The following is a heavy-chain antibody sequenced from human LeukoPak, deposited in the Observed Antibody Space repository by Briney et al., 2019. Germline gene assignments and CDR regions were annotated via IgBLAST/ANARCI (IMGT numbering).Heavy chain of an antibody. V-gene: IGHV3-23*01. D-gene: IGHD2-15*01. CDR1: GFTFSSYA. CDR2: ISGSGGST. J-gene: IGHJ3*02. CDR3: AKEYCSGGSCYRGGFAFDI. Sequence: GGSLRLSCAASGFTFSSYAMSWVRQAPGKGLEWVSAISGSGGSTYYADSVKGRFTIYRDNAKNTLYLQMNSLRAEDTAVYYCAKEYCSGGSCYRGGFAFDIWGQGTMVTVSS.